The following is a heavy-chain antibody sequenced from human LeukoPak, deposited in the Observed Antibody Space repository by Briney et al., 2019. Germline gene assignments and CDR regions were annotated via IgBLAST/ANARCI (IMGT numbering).Heavy chain of an antibody. J-gene: IGHJ4*02. Sequence: PGGSLRLSCAASGFTVSSNYMSWVRQAPGKGLEWVSVIYSGGSTYYADSVKGRFTISRDNFKNTLYLQMNSLRAEDTAVYYCARDSMFPYVPHVYWGQGTLVTVSS. CDR2: IYSGGST. D-gene: IGHD3-10*02. V-gene: IGHV3-53*01. CDR3: ARDSMFPYVPHVY. CDR1: GFTVSSNY.